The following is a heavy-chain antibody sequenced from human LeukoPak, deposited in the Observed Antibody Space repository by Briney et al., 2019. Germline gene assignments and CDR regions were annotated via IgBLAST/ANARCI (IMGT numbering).Heavy chain of an antibody. CDR1: GFTFSSYA. CDR3: AKLQVYCTSTSCPANDAFDF. Sequence: GGSLRLSCAASGFTFSSYAMSWVRQAPGKGLEWVSGISGSDGFTDYADSVKGRFSISRDDSKNMAYLQMNSLTVEDTAVYYCAKLQVYCTSTSCPANDAFDFWGPGTMVTVSS. V-gene: IGHV3-23*01. J-gene: IGHJ3*01. CDR2: ISGSDGFT. D-gene: IGHD2-2*01.